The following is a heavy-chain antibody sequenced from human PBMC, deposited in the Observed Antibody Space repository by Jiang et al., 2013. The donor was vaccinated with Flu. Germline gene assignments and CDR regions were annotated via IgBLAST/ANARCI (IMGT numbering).Heavy chain of an antibody. V-gene: IGHV1-18*01. J-gene: IGHJ3*02. D-gene: IGHD2-2*02. CDR1: GYTFTNYG. CDR2: ISAYNGNT. Sequence: SGAEVKKPGASVKVSCKASGYTFTNYGMSWVRQAPGQGLEWTGWISAYNGNTKYAQKLQGRVTMTTDTSTSTAYMELRSLRSDDTAVYYCARDGYCSRTRCYKKDDDALDIWGQGTMVTVSS. CDR3: ARDGYCSRTRCYKKDDDALDI.